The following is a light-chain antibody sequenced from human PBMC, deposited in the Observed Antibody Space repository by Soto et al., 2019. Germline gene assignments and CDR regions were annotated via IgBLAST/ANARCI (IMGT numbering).Light chain of an antibody. J-gene: IGKJ4*01. CDR1: QGSNNY. Sequence: DIPMTQSPSSLSASVGDTVTITCRASQGSNNYLAWYQQKPWKVHKLLNCAASTLQSVVPSRFSGSGSGTGFTLTISSLEPEDGETYYCQKYHSATIAFGGGNKVEIK. CDR2: AAS. CDR3: QKYHSATIA. V-gene: IGKV1-27*01.